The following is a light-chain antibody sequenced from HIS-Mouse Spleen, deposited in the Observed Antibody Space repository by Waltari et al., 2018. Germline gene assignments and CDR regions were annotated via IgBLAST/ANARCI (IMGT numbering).Light chain of an antibody. J-gene: IGLJ2*01. CDR3: QVWDSSSDLVV. CDR1: NIGSKS. CDR2: DDS. V-gene: IGLV3-21*02. Sequence: SYVLTQPPSVSVAPGQTARITCGGNNIGSKSVHWYQQKPGQAPVLVVYDDSDRPSGIPEGFSGSNSGNTATLTISRVEAGDEADYYCQVWDSSSDLVVFGGGTKLTVL.